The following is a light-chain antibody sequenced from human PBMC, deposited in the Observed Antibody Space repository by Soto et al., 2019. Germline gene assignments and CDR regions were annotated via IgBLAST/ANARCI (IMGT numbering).Light chain of an antibody. CDR2: DVS. J-gene: IGKJ2*01. CDR1: QRIGSR. V-gene: IGKV1-5*01. CDR3: QQYESYRYT. Sequence: DIQMTQSPSTLSASVGDRVSITGRASQRIGSRLAWYQQKPGKAPKVLLYDVSFLESGVPSRFSGSGSGTEYTLTITRLQPDDFATYYWQQYESYRYTIGQGAKLEI.